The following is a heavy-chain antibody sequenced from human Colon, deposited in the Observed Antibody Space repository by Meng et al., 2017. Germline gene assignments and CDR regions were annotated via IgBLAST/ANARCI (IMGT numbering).Heavy chain of an antibody. Sequence: QVQLQASGPGLVTPSQTLSLLCPVSGDSITRGGYHWSWVRQRPGRGLEWVGHIYYGGSAFCNPALRSRLTMSTDRSANQFSLRVTSVTAADTATYFCARGLKGSLEFWGQGALVTVSS. D-gene: IGHD3-10*01. J-gene: IGHJ4*02. CDR2: IYYGGSA. CDR1: GDSITRGGYH. CDR3: ARGLKGSLEF. V-gene: IGHV4-31*03.